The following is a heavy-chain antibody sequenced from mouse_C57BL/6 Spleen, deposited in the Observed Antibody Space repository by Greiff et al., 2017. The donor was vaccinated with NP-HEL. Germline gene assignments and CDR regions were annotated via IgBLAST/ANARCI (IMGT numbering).Heavy chain of an antibody. J-gene: IGHJ3*01. CDR2: ISSGGSYT. D-gene: IGHD2-2*01. V-gene: IGHV5-6*01. CDR1: GFTFSSYG. Sequence: EVQLVESGGDLVKPGGSLKLSCAASGFTFSSYGMSWVRQTPDKRLEWVATISSGGSYTYYPDSVKGRFTISRDNAKNTLYLQMSSLKSEDKAMYYCARQDGYDWFAYWGQRTLVTVSA. CDR3: ARQDGYDWFAY.